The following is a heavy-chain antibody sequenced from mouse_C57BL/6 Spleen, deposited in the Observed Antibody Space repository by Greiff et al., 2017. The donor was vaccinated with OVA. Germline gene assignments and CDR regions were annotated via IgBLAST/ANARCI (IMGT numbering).Heavy chain of an antibody. CDR1: GFTFSSYT. J-gene: IGHJ2*01. V-gene: IGHV5-9*01. CDR2: ISGGGGNT. CDR3: ACSRHDCYGSDFDY. Sequence: EVQRVESGGGLVKPGGSLKLSCAASGFTFSSYTMSWVRQTPEKRLEWVATISGGGGNTYYPDSVKGRFTISRDNAKNTLYLQVSSLRSEDRALDNDACSRHDCYGSDFDYWGQGTTLTVSS. D-gene: IGHD1-1*01.